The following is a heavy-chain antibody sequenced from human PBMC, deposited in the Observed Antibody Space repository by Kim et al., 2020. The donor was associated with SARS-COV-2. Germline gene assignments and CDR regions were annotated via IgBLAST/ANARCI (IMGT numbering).Heavy chain of an antibody. CDR2: ISTNGDRT. CDR1: GFTFNIHD. J-gene: IGHJ4*02. D-gene: IGHD3-22*01. Sequence: GGSLRLSCSASGFTFNIHDMNWVRQAPGKGLEYVSAISTNGDRTYYADSVRGRFTISRDNSKNTLYLQMNSLTAEDTAVYYCVPEGRKSYYDSGGYRWWGQGTLVTVSS. CDR3: VPEGRKSYYDSGGYRW. V-gene: IGHV3-64D*06.